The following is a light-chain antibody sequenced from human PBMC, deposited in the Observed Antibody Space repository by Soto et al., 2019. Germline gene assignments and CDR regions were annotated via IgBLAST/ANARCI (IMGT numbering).Light chain of an antibody. V-gene: IGLV2-14*01. Sequence: QSVLTQPASVSWSPGQAITISCTGTSSDVGGYNYVSWYQQHPGKAPKLMIYDVSNRPSGVSNRFSGSKSGNTASLTISGLQAEDEVDYYCSSYTSSSTRVFGTGTKVTVL. CDR3: SSYTSSSTRV. CDR1: SSDVGGYNY. CDR2: DVS. J-gene: IGLJ1*01.